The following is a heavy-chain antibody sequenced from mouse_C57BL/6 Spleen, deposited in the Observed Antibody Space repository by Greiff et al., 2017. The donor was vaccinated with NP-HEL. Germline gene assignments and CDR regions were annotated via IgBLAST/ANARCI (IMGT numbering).Heavy chain of an antibody. CDR1: GFTFSDYG. D-gene: IGHD2-5*01. V-gene: IGHV5-17*01. J-gene: IGHJ2*01. CDR3: ARMYYSNYYFDY. CDR2: ISSGSSTI. Sequence: EVQLMESGGGLVKPGGSLKLSCAASGFTFSDYGMHWVRQAPEKGLEWVAYISSGSSTIYYADTVKGRFTISRDNAKNTLFLQMTSLRSEDTAMYYCARMYYSNYYFDYWGQGTTLTVSS.